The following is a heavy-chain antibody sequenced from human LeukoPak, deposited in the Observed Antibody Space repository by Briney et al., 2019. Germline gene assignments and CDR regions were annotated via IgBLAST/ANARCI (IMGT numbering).Heavy chain of an antibody. CDR1: GLTFSSHW. CDR2: ITNDGSST. D-gene: IGHD6-19*01. CDR3: ARWSSGTTRGYH. V-gene: IGHV3-74*01. J-gene: IGHJ4*02. Sequence: QAGGSLRLSCAASGLTFSSHWMHWVRQAPGKGLVWVSRITNDGSSTTYADSVKGRFTISRDNANNSLYLQMNSLRAEDTAVYYCARWSSGTTRGYHWGQGTLVTVSS.